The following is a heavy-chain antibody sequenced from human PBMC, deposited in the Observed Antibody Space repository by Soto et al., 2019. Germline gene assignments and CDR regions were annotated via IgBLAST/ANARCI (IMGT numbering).Heavy chain of an antibody. Sequence: QITLKESGPTLVKPTQTLTLTCTFSGFSLSTSGVGVSWIRQPPGKALEWLALIYWDDDKRYSPSLKSRLTITKDTSKNQVVLTMTNMDPVDTATYYCAHRHGVTTFGVNWFDPWGQGTLVTVSS. D-gene: IGHD3-16*01. CDR3: AHRHGVTTFGVNWFDP. CDR2: IYWDDDK. J-gene: IGHJ5*02. V-gene: IGHV2-5*02. CDR1: GFSLSTSGVG.